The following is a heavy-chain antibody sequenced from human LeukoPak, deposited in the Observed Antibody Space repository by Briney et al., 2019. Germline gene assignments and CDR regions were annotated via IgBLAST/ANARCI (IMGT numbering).Heavy chain of an antibody. Sequence: GGSLRLSCSAFGFTFSNYAMSWVRQAPGKGLEWVSVISGSGDNTYYIDSVKGRFTISRDNSKNTLFLQMNSLRPEDTAVYYCAKPKAAAGLVDAFDIWGQGTMVTVSS. CDR3: AKPKAAAGLVDAFDI. J-gene: IGHJ3*02. CDR1: GFTFSNYA. V-gene: IGHV3-23*01. CDR2: ISGSGDNT. D-gene: IGHD6-13*01.